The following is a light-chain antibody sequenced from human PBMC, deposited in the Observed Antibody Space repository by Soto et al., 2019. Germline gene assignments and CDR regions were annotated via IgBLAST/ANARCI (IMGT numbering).Light chain of an antibody. J-gene: IGKJ4*01. CDR2: GAS. Sequence: EIVLTQSPGTVSLSPGDRATLSCRASQSVSNNYLAWYQQKPGQAPRLLIYGASSRATGIPDRFSGSGSGREFALTISRLEPEDFAVYYCQQYGNSPPVTFGGGTKVDIE. CDR1: QSVSNNY. CDR3: QQYGNSPPVT. V-gene: IGKV3-20*01.